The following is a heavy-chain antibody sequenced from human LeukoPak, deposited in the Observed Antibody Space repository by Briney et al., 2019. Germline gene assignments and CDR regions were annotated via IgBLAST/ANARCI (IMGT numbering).Heavy chain of an antibody. Sequence: GGSLRLSCAASGFTFDDYAMHWVWQAPGKGLEWVSGISWNSGSIGYADSVKGRFTISRDNAKNSLYLQMNSLRAEDTALYYCAKEGLEGGFDYWGQGTLVTVSS. CDR1: GFTFDDYA. D-gene: IGHD3-16*01. V-gene: IGHV3-9*01. CDR2: ISWNSGSI. CDR3: AKEGLEGGFDY. J-gene: IGHJ4*02.